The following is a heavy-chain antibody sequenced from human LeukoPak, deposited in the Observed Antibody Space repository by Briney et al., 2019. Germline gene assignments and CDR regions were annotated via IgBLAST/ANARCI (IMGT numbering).Heavy chain of an antibody. CDR2: ISYDGSNK. CDR3: AKGGTYRSNWFDP. Sequence: PGGSLRLSCAASGFSFSSQDMHWVRQAPGKGLEWVAVISYDGSNKYYADSVKGRFTISRDNSKNTLYLQMNSLRTEDTSVYYCAKGGTYRSNWFDPWGQGTLVTVSS. V-gene: IGHV3-30*18. D-gene: IGHD6-19*01. J-gene: IGHJ5*02. CDR1: GFSFSSQD.